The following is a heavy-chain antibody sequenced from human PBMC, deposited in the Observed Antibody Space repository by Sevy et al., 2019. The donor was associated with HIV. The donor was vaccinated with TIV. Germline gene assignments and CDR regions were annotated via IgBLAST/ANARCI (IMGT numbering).Heavy chain of an antibody. D-gene: IGHD6-25*01. CDR3: AKGGSGGIDHYGMDV. V-gene: IGHV3-30*02. Sequence: GGSLRLSCAASGFRFNNFGMYWVRQAPGKGLEWVAFIRYDGINKYYVDSVKGRSTISRDNSKDTLYLEMKSLRLEDTAIYYCAKGGSGGIDHYGMDVWCQGTTVTVSS. J-gene: IGHJ6*02. CDR1: GFRFNNFG. CDR2: IRYDGINK.